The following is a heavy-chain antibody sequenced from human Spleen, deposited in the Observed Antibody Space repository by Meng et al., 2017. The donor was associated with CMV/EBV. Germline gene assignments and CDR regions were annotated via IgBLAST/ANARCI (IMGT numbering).Heavy chain of an antibody. Sequence: GESLKISCAASGFTFRNAWMSWVRQAPGRGLEWVGRIKRKSDGGTIDYAAPVKGRFSISRDDSKNTLYLQMNSLKIEDTAVYYCSTIQSVGYCSGGSCSPFDNWGQGTLVTVSS. D-gene: IGHD2-15*01. CDR1: GFTFRNAW. V-gene: IGHV3-15*01. CDR2: IKRKSDGGTI. J-gene: IGHJ4*02. CDR3: STIQSVGYCSGGSCSPFDN.